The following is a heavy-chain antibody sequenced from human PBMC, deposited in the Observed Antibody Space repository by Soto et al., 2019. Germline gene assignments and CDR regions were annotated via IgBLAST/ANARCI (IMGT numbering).Heavy chain of an antibody. D-gene: IGHD6-13*01. V-gene: IGHV3-33*01. J-gene: IGHJ5*02. CDR3: ARESAEGFPRFGP. CDR2: IWYAGSTK. CDR1: GLNFSDYG. Sequence: QVRLVESGGTLVQPGRSLRLSCVASGLNFSDYGMHWVRQAPGKGLEWVAMIWYAGSTKFLADSVKGRFTMSRDNSQNTPYLQRDSLRVEAAAVYYCARESAEGFPRFGPWGQGAQVAVSS.